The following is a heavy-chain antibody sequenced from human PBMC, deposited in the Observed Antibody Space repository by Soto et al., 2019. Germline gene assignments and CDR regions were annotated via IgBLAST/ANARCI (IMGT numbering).Heavy chain of an antibody. Sequence: GGSLRLSCAASGFTFSSYWMNWVRQAPGKGLELVANINEDGSVTSYVDSVKGRFTVSRDNTISSVYLQMNSLRVEDTALYYCAKGLSTPGIDYWGQGTLVTVS. CDR2: INEDGSVT. J-gene: IGHJ4*01. CDR1: GFTFSSYW. CDR3: AKGLSTPGIDY. D-gene: IGHD2-15*01. V-gene: IGHV3-7*03.